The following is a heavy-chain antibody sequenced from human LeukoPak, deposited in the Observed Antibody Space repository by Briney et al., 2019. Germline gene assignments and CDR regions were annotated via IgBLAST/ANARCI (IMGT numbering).Heavy chain of an antibody. CDR3: AREDYYDSSGYNGWFDP. CDR1: GGSISSSSYY. CDR2: IYYSGST. D-gene: IGHD3-22*01. J-gene: IGHJ5*02. V-gene: IGHV4-39*07. Sequence: SETLSLTCTVSGGSISSSSYYWGWIRQPPGKGLEWIGSIYYSGSTYYNPSLKSRVTISVDTSKNQFSLKLSSVTAADTAVYYCAREDYYDSSGYNGWFDPWGQGTLVTVSS.